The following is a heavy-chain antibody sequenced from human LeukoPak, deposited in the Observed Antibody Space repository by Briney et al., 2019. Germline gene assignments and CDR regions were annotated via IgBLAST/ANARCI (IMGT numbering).Heavy chain of an antibody. D-gene: IGHD3-16*02. CDR2: IYHSGST. J-gene: IGHJ4*02. V-gene: IGHV4-4*02. CDR3: ARGAYDFLWGSYPRGFDS. Sequence: SEILSLTCAVSGGSISSSNWWSWVRQPPGKGLEWIGEIYHSGSTNYNPSLKSRVTISVDLSKNQFSLNLTSVTAADTAVYYCARGAYDFLWGSYPRGFDSWGQGTLVTVSS. CDR1: GGSISSSNW.